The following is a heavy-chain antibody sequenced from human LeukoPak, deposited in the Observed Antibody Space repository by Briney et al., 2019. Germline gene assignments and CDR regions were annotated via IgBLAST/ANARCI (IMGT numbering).Heavy chain of an antibody. D-gene: IGHD6-13*01. J-gene: IGHJ4*02. V-gene: IGHV1-69*13. Sequence: ASVKVSCKASGYTFTSYGISWVRQAPGQGLEWMGGIIPIFGTANYAQKFQGRVTITADESTSTAYMELSSLRSEDTAVYYCARGQDSSSWYYFDYWGQGTLVTVSS. CDR2: IIPIFGTA. CDR3: ARGQDSSSWYYFDY. CDR1: GYTFTSYG.